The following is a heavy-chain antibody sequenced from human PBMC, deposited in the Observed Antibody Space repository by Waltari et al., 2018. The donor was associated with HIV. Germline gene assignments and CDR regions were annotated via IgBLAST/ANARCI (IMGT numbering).Heavy chain of an antibody. J-gene: IGHJ6*02. V-gene: IGHV3-30*18. CDR1: GFDIGSFA. CDR2: ISSDGLCT. CDR3: AKDSAYIDGHHAMDV. D-gene: IGHD2-2*02. Sequence: QVQVMESGGGVVQPGGSLRLSFAVSGFDIGSFAMHWVRQGPRPGLQWVAVISSDGLCTYSCDSVKGRFSIARDSVKTTISLQMSSLRLEDTETYHCAKDSAYIDGHHAMDVWGQGTMVTVSS.